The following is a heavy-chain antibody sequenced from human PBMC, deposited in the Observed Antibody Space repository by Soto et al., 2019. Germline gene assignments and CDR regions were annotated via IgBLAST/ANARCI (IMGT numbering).Heavy chain of an antibody. V-gene: IGHV4-30-4*01. CDR2: IYYSGST. J-gene: IGHJ1*01. D-gene: IGHD3-10*01. CDR1: GGSISSGDYY. Sequence: SETLSLTCSVSGGSISSGDYYWNWIRQPPGEGLEWIGHIYYSGSTYYNSSLKSRVTISLDTSKNQFPLKLSSVTAADTAVYFCVRGVLSWGQGTLVTVSS. CDR3: VRGVLS.